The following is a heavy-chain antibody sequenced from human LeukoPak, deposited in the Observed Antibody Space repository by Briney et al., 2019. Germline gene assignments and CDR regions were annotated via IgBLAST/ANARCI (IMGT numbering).Heavy chain of an antibody. Sequence: PSETLSLTCSVSGGSISSSSYYWGWIRQPPGKGLEWIGSIYYSGITYYNPSLKSRVTISVDTSKNQFSLKLSSVTAADTAVYYCARVVYYDSSGYVIYFDYWGQGTLVTASS. CDR1: GGSISSSSYY. V-gene: IGHV4-39*07. CDR2: IYYSGIT. J-gene: IGHJ4*02. CDR3: ARVVYYDSSGYVIYFDY. D-gene: IGHD3-22*01.